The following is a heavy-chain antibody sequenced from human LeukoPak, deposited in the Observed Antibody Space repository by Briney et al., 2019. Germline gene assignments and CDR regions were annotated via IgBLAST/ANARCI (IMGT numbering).Heavy chain of an antibody. CDR2: ISSSGSPI. J-gene: IGHJ4*02. Sequence: GGSLRLSCAASGFTFSSHEMHWVRQAPGKGLEWVSYISSSGSPIYYADSVKGRFTISRDNAKNSLYVQMNSLRAEDTAVYYCAREPTADSNGYYFDYWGQGTLVTVSS. CDR3: AREPTADSNGYYFDY. D-gene: IGHD3-22*01. V-gene: IGHV3-48*03. CDR1: GFTFSSHE.